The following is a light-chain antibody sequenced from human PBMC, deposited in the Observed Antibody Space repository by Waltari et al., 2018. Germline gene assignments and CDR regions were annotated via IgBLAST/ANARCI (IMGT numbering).Light chain of an antibody. V-gene: IGKV3-15*01. CDR2: GAS. J-gene: IGKJ4*01. CDR3: QQYNDWPLT. Sequence: EVVMKQSPATLSVSPGGRATLSCRASQSVSDKLAWYQHKPGQGPRLLIFGASNRATGIPDRFSGSGSGTDFTLTISSLQSEDFALYYCQQYNDWPLTFGRGTKVEIK. CDR1: QSVSDK.